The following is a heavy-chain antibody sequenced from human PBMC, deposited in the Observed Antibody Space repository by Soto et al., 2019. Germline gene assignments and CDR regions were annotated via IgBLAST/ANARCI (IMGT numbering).Heavy chain of an antibody. D-gene: IGHD1-26*01. CDR2: ITGSSGST. V-gene: IGHV3-23*01. CDR1: GFTFSTYA. CDR3: ARGSEVGATLFDY. Sequence: PGGSLRLSCAASGFTFSTYAMIWVRQAPGKGLEWVSVITGSSGSTYYADSVKGRFTISRDTAKNTLYLQMNSLRDEDTAVYYCARGSEVGATLFDYWGQGTLVTVSS. J-gene: IGHJ4*02.